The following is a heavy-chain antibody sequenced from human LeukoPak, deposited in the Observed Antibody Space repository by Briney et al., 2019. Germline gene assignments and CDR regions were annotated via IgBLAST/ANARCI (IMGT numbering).Heavy chain of an antibody. CDR1: GYTFTGYY. J-gene: IGHJ4*02. V-gene: IGHV1-2*02. Sequence: ASVKVSCKASGYTFTGYYMHWVRQAPGQGLEWMGWINPNSGGTNYAQKFQGRVTMTRDTSISTAYMELSRLRSDDTAVYYCARGEATILFGPIGGGERNFDYWGQGTLVTVSS. CDR3: ARGEATILFGPIGGGERNFDY. CDR2: INPNSGGT. D-gene: IGHD1-26*01.